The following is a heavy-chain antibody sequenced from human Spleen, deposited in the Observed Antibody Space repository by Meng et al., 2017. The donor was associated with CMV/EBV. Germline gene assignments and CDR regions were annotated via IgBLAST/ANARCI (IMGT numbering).Heavy chain of an antibody. Sequence: GSLRLSCTVSGASISSNYWSWSRRPPGKGLEYIGSISYTGYIEYNPSLKGRVTISLDTSKNHFSLKLTSVTAADTAMYYCAGPDDMGSSPHDPFDMWGQGTMVTVSS. D-gene: IGHD1-1*01. J-gene: IGHJ3*02. CDR2: ISYTGYI. CDR3: AGPDDMGSSPHDPFDM. CDR1: GASISSNY. V-gene: IGHV4-59*01.